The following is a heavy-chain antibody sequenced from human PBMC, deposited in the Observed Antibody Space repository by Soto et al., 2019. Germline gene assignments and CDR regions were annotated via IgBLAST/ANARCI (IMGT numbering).Heavy chain of an antibody. J-gene: IGHJ6*02. CDR3: ARAGAAPYHNYGMDV. CDR1: GYTFSTSG. D-gene: IGHD2-15*01. Sequence: QVQLVQSGAEVRKPGASVKVSCKASGYTFSTSGMSWLRQAPGQGLEWMGWISTYNGDTNDARKFQDRVTRTSDPSTSTVHMELRSLRSDDTAVYYCARAGAAPYHNYGMDVWGQGTRVTVPS. CDR2: ISTYNGDT. V-gene: IGHV1-18*01.